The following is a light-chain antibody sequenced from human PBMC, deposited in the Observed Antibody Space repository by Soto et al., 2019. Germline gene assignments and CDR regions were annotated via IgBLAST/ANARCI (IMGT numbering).Light chain of an antibody. CDR2: AAS. V-gene: IGKV3-20*01. Sequence: DIVLTQSPGTLSLSPGERATLSCRASQTVDSNFLAWYQQKPGQAPRLLIYAASTRATGIPDRFSGSGSGTDFTPTISRLDPEDFSVYYCLKYGSSPGWTFGPGTKVDIK. J-gene: IGKJ1*01. CDR3: LKYGSSPGWT. CDR1: QTVDSNF.